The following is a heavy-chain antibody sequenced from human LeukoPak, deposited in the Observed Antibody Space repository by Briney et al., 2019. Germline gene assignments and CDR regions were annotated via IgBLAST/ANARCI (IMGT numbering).Heavy chain of an antibody. V-gene: IGHV1-2*02. Sequence: ASVKVSCKASGYTFTGYYIHWVRQAPGQGLEWMGWINPKSGGTNYAQKFRGRVTMTRDTSISTAYMELSRLRSDDTAVYYCTRDGPGVTTNFDYWGQGTLVTVSS. CDR1: GYTFTGYY. D-gene: IGHD4-17*01. J-gene: IGHJ4*02. CDR2: INPKSGGT. CDR3: TRDGPGVTTNFDY.